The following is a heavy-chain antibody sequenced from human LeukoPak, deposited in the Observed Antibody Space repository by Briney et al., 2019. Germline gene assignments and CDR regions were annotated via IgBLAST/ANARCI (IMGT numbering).Heavy chain of an antibody. V-gene: IGHV1-18*01. CDR3: ARGGGLRELDNWFDP. CDR1: GYTFTRYG. D-gene: IGHD1-26*01. J-gene: IGHJ5*02. Sequence: ASVKVSCKASGYTFTRYGMSWVRQAPGQGLEWMGWISAYNGNTNYAQKLQGRVTMTTDTSTSTAYMELRSLRSDDTAVYYCARGGGLRELDNWFDPWGQGTLVTVSS. CDR2: ISAYNGNT.